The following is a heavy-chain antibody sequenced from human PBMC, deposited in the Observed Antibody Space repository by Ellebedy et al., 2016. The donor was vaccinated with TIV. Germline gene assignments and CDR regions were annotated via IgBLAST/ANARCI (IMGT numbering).Heavy chain of an antibody. V-gene: IGHV3-7*01. CDR3: AREIYGSGSR. J-gene: IGHJ4*02. CDR1: GFTFSSYW. D-gene: IGHD3-10*01. Sequence: GGSLRLXXAASGFTFSSYWMTWVRQAPGKGLQWVASIKQDGSDKYYVDSVKGRFTISRDNNKSSVYLQMNSLRVDDTAVYFCAREIYGSGSRWGQGTLVTVSS. CDR2: IKQDGSDK.